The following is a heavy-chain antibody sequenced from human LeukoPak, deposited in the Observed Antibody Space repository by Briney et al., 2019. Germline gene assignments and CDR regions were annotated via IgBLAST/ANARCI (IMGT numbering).Heavy chain of an antibody. V-gene: IGHV5-51*01. CDR3: ASVTLAAAGHGAFDI. Sequence: GESLKISCKGSGYSFTSYWIGWVRQMPGKGLEWMGIIYPGDSDTRYSPSFQGQVTISADKSISTAYLQWSSLKASDTAMYYCASVTLAAAGHGAFDIWGQGTMVTVSS. CDR2: IYPGDSDT. CDR1: GYSFTSYW. J-gene: IGHJ3*02. D-gene: IGHD6-25*01.